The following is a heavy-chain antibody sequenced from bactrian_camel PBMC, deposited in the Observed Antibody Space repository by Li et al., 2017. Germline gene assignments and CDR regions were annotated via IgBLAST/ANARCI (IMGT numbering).Heavy chain of an antibody. J-gene: IGHJ4*01. D-gene: IGHD7*01. Sequence: HVQLVESGGGAVQSGGSLRLSCVESGPVYRHNYMAWFRTVTGTEREGVAAISDAGDTTYYGDFVKGRFTVSQDKNIVTLEMNTLKPEDTASYYCAADLVTDVPSLVETQYYYWGQGTQVTVS. CDR1: GPVYRHNY. CDR2: ISDAGDTT. V-gene: IGHV3-3*01. CDR3: AADLVTDVPSLVETQYYY.